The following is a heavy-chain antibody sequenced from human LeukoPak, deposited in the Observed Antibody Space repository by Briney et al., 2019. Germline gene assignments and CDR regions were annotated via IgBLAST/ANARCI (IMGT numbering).Heavy chain of an antibody. CDR2: ISGDGTTT. CDR3: ARGGSPFY. Sequence: GGSLRLSCVASGFSFSTSWMHWVRHDPVRGLVWVSRISGDGTTTTYADSVQGRFTISRDNAKNTVFLQMNSLSTEDTAVYYCARGGSPFYWGQGSLVTVSP. J-gene: IGHJ4*02. V-gene: IGHV3-74*01. CDR1: GFSFSTSW. D-gene: IGHD3-10*01.